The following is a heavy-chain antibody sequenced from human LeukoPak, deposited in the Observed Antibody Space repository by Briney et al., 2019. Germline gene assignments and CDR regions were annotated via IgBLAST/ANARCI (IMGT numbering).Heavy chain of an antibody. V-gene: IGHV3-23*01. CDR3: AKVFSYYALYYFDY. Sequence: GGSLRLSCAASGFTFSSYAMSWVRQAPGKGLEWVSAISASGGSTYYADSVKGRFTISRDNSKNTVHLQMNSLRAEDRAVYYCAKVFSYYALYYFDYWGQGTLVTVSS. D-gene: IGHD2/OR15-2a*01. CDR1: GFTFSSYA. CDR2: ISASGGST. J-gene: IGHJ4*02.